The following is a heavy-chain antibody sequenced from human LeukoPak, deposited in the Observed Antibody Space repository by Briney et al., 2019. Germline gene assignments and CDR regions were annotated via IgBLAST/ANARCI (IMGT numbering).Heavy chain of an antibody. D-gene: IGHD6-13*01. CDR1: GFTFSSYS. CDR3: ARDNRNKQQLVPPGY. CDR2: ISSSSSYI. J-gene: IGHJ4*02. V-gene: IGHV3-21*01. Sequence: GGSLRLSCAASGFTFSSYSMNWVRQAPGKGLEWVSSISSSSSYIYYADSVKGRFTISSDNAKNPLYLPMNRPRAEDTAVYYCARDNRNKQQLVPPGYWGQGTLVTVSS.